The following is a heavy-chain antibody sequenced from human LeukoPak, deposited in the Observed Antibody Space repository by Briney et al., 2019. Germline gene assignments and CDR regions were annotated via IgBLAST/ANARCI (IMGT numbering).Heavy chain of an antibody. D-gene: IGHD6-6*01. CDR3: ARSSYSSSSSV. Sequence: GGSLRLSCAASGFTFSSYWMNWSRQAPGKGLEWVASINSDGSEGYYADVVKGRLTISRDNAKNSLYLQINSLRAEDTAVYYCARSSYSSSSSVWGQGTMVTVSS. V-gene: IGHV3-7*03. J-gene: IGHJ3*01. CDR1: GFTFSSYW. CDR2: INSDGSEG.